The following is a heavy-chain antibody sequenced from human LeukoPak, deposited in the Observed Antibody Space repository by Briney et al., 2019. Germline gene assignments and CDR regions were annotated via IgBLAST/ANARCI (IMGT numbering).Heavy chain of an antibody. V-gene: IGHV3-15*01. D-gene: IGHD3-22*01. CDR3: TTGNRYYDSSGYYPYYFDY. CDR1: GFTFINGW. Sequence: PGRSLRLSCAASGFTFINGWMTWVRQAPGKGLEWVGRIQSRSNHWAIAYAATVKGRFTISRDDSKKTLYLQMNSLKTEDTAVYYCTTGNRYYDSSGYYPYYFDYWGQGTLVTVSS. J-gene: IGHJ4*02. CDR2: IQSRSNHWAI.